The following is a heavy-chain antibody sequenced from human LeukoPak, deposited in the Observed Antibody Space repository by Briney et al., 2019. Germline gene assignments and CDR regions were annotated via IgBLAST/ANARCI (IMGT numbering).Heavy chain of an antibody. V-gene: IGHV1-46*01. CDR1: GYTFTSYY. J-gene: IGHJ1*01. CDR2: INPSGGST. CDR3: ARSIAVAGTPEEYFQH. Sequence: ASVKVSCKASGYTFTSYYMHWVRQAPGQGLGWMGIINPSGGSTSYAQKFQGRVTMTRDTPTSTVYMELSSLRSEDTAVYYCARSIAVAGTPEEYFQHWGQGTLVTVSS. D-gene: IGHD6-19*01.